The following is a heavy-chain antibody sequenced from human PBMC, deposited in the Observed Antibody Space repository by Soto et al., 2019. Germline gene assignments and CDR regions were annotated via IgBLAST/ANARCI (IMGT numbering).Heavy chain of an antibody. V-gene: IGHV4-59*01. CDR1: GGSISSFY. J-gene: IGHJ5*02. Sequence: SETLSLTCTVSGGSISSFYWSWIRQPPGKGLEWIGYIYYSGSTNYNPSLKSRVTISVDTSKNQFSLKLSSVTAADTAVYYCARGSWFDPWGQGTLVTVSS. CDR3: ARGSWFDP. CDR2: IYYSGST.